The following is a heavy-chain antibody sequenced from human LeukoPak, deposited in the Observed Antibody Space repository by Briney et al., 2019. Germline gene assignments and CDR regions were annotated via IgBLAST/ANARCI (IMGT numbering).Heavy chain of an antibody. CDR1: GGSISNYY. D-gene: IGHD6-19*01. CDR3: AKTPRIAVAGTVDY. CDR2: IYYSGST. V-gene: IGHV4-59*01. Sequence: SETLSLTCTVSGGSISNYYWSWIRQPPGKGLEWIGYIYYSGSTNYNPSLKSRVTISVDTSKNQFSLKLSSVTAADTAVYYCAKTPRIAVAGTVDYWGQGTLVTVSS. J-gene: IGHJ4*02.